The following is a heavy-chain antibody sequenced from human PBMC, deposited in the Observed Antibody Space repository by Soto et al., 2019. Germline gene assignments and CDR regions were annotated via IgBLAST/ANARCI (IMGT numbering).Heavy chain of an antibody. Sequence: VGSLRLSCASSGFTFSSYAMSLVRQAPGKGLEWVSVISGSGGSTYYADSVKGRFTISRDNSKNTLYLQMNSLRAEDTAVYYCAKRTTGWYFDLWGRGTLVTVSS. V-gene: IGHV3-23*01. CDR2: ISGSGGST. CDR1: GFTFSSYA. J-gene: IGHJ2*01. CDR3: AKRTTGWYFDL.